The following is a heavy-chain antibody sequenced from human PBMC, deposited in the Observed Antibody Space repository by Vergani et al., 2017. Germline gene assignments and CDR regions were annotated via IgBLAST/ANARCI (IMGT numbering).Heavy chain of an antibody. Sequence: QLQLQESGSGLVQPSQTLSLTCAVSGGSISSGGYSWSWIRQPPGKGLEWIGYIYHSGSTYYNPSLKSRVTISVDRSRNQFSLTLNSVTATDTAIYFCARVNTETNGHLYYYYYMDVWGQGTAVTVS. J-gene: IGHJ6*03. CDR1: GGSISSGGYS. V-gene: IGHV4-30-2*01. D-gene: IGHD4-11*01. CDR3: ARVNTETNGHLYYYYYMDV. CDR2: IYHSGST.